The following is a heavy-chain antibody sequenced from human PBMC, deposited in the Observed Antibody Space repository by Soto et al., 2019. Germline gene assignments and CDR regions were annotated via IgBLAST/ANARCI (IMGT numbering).Heavy chain of an antibody. CDR2: ISYDGSNK. J-gene: IGHJ6*03. V-gene: IGHV3-30*03. CDR3: ATTVVAATEDLYYDYYYMDV. CDR1: GFTFSSYG. D-gene: IGHD2-15*01. Sequence: GGSLRLSCAASGFTFSSYGMHWVRQAPGKGLEWVAVISYDGSNKYYADSVQGRFTISRDNSKNTLYLQMNSLRAEDTAVYYCATTVVAATEDLYYDYYYMDVWGKGTTVTVSS.